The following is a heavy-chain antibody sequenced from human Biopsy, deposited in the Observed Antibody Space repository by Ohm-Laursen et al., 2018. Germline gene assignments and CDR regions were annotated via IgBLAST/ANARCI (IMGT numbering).Heavy chain of an antibody. CDR2: FDREERKT. D-gene: IGHD3-10*01. CDR1: GYTLTELS. J-gene: IGHJ4*02. V-gene: IGHV1-24*01. Sequence: ASAKVSCKISGYTLTELSIHWVRQTGGKGLEWMGGFDREERKTVYAEKFQGRVTMTEDTSTDTVYMEVTSLRSDDTAVYYCATGPYYDTRFYYNVRPFDFWGQGTLVTVSS. CDR3: ATGPYYDTRFYYNVRPFDF.